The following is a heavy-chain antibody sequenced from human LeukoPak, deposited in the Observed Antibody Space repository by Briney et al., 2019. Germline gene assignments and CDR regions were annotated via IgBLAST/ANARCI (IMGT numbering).Heavy chain of an antibody. D-gene: IGHD3-3*01. V-gene: IGHV4-38-2*01. Sequence: PSETLSLTCAVSGYSVSSGYYWGWIRQPPGKGLEWIGSIYRSGSTYYNPSLKSRVTISVDTSKNQFSLKLSSVTAADTAVYYCARQGYDFWSGYSDAFDIWGQGTMVTVSS. CDR2: IYRSGST. CDR3: ARQGYDFWSGYSDAFDI. CDR1: GYSVSSGYY. J-gene: IGHJ3*02.